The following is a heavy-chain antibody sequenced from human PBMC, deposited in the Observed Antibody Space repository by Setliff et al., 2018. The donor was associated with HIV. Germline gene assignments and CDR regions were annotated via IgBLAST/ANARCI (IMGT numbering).Heavy chain of an antibody. D-gene: IGHD5-12*01. CDR1: GGSLSGYY. CDR3: TRLAGGYADY. J-gene: IGHJ4*02. CDR2: VHYSGRT. Sequence: SETLSLTCAAYGGSLSGYYWSWIRQTPGKGLEWIGEVHYSGRTAYNPSLQSRVAISVDMYKNQFSLKMSSVTAADTAVYYCTRLAGGYADYWGQGTLVTVSS. V-gene: IGHV4-34*01.